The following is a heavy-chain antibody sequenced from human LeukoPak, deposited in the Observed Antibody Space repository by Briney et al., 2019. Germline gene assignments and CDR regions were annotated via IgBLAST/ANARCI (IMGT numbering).Heavy chain of an antibody. CDR3: ARVLPREYFDY. J-gene: IGHJ4*02. CDR1: GFTVSSNY. Sequence: PGGSLRLSCAASGFTVSSNYMSWVRQAPGKGLEWVSVIYSGGSTYYADSVKGRFTISRGNSKNTLYLQMNSLRAEDTAIYYCARVLPREYFDYWGQGTLVTVSS. V-gene: IGHV3-53*01. CDR2: IYSGGST.